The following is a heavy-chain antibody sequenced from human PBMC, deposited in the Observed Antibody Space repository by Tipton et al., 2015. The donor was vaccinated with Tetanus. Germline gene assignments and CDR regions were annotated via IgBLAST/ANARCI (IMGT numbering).Heavy chain of an antibody. J-gene: IGHJ4*02. D-gene: IGHD2-8*01. CDR2: INHSGSN. Sequence: TLSLTCAAYGASFSDYYWSWIRQAPGKGLEWIGEINHSGSNNHNPSLKSPVTLSVDTSKNQFSLQLTSVTAADTAVYFCAGVTAQRTELYFDHWGQGNLVPVSS. CDR1: GASFSDYY. CDR3: AGVTAQRTELYFDH. V-gene: IGHV4-34*01.